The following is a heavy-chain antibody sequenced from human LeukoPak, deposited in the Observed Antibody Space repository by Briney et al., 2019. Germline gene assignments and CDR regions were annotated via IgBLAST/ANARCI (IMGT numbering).Heavy chain of an antibody. CDR3: AKDTSYNEHAFDI. CDR1: GFTFSSYG. D-gene: IGHD5-24*01. J-gene: IGHJ3*02. Sequence: PGGSLRLSCAASGFTFSSYGMHWVRQAPGKGLEWVAFIRYDGSNKYYADSVKGRFTISRDNSKNTLYLQMNSLRAEDTAVYYCAKDTSYNEHAFDIWGQGTMVTVSS. CDR2: IRYDGSNK. V-gene: IGHV3-30*02.